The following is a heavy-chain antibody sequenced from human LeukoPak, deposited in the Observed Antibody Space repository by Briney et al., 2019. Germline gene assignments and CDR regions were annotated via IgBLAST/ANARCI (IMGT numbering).Heavy chain of an antibody. CDR1: GYTFTSYD. D-gene: IGHD3-3*01. CDR2: MNPNSGNT. CDR3: ARGGHDFWSGYYPSKGMDV. V-gene: IGHV1-8*01. J-gene: IGHJ6*02. Sequence: GASVKVSCKASGYTFTSYDINWVRQATGQGLEWMGWMNPNSGNTGYAQKFQGRVTMTRNTSISTAYMELSSLRSEDTAVYYCARGGHDFWSGYYPSKGMDVWGQGTTVTVSS.